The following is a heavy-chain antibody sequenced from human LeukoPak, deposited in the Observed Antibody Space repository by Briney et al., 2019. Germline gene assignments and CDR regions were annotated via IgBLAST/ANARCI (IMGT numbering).Heavy chain of an antibody. CDR3: AKEIYYDSSAFFDY. J-gene: IGHJ4*02. CDR2: ISYDGSNK. CDR1: GFTFSSYA. D-gene: IGHD3-22*01. V-gene: IGHV3-30-3*01. Sequence: GRSLRLSCAASGFTFSSYAMHWVRQAPGKGLEWVAVISYDGSNKYYADSVKGRFTISRDNSKNTLYLQMNSLRTEDTAVYFCAKEIYYDSSAFFDYWGQGTLVTVSS.